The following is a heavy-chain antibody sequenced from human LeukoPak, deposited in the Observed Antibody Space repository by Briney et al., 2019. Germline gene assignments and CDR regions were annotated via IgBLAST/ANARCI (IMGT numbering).Heavy chain of an antibody. V-gene: IGHV1-18*01. Sequence: ASVKVSSKASGYTFTNYGISWVRQAPGQGLEWMGWISGYNGDTNYAQKVQGRVTMTTDKSTSTAYMELRSLRSDDTAVYYCARCYGSGRWALDIWGQGTMVTVSS. J-gene: IGHJ3*02. CDR2: ISGYNGDT. CDR1: GYTFTNYG. D-gene: IGHD3-10*01. CDR3: ARCYGSGRWALDI.